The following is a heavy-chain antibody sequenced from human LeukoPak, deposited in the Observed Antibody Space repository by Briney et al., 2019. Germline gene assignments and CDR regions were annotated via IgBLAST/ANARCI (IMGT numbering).Heavy chain of an antibody. D-gene: IGHD6-19*01. CDR2: FDPEGGET. CDR3: ATGYRSGWTRSPALDY. CDR1: GYTLTELS. J-gene: IGHJ4*02. Sequence: ASVKVSCKVSGYTLTELSMHWVRQAPGKGLEWMGGFDPEGGETIYAQKFQGRVTMTEDTSTDTAYMELSSLRSEDTAEYYCATGYRSGWTRSPALDYWGQGTLVTVSS. V-gene: IGHV1-24*01.